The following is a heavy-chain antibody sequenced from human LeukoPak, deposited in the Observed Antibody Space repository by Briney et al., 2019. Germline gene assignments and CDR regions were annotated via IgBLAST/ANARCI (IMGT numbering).Heavy chain of an antibody. V-gene: IGHV1-69*13. CDR1: GGTFSSYA. Sequence: SVKVSCKASGGTFSSYAISWVRQAPGQGLEWMGGINPIFGTANYAQKFQGRVTITADESTSTAYMELSSLRSEDTAVYYCAREGCSSTSCYDGMAPFDYWGQGTLVTVSS. D-gene: IGHD2-2*01. CDR2: INPIFGTA. J-gene: IGHJ4*02. CDR3: AREGCSSTSCYDGMAPFDY.